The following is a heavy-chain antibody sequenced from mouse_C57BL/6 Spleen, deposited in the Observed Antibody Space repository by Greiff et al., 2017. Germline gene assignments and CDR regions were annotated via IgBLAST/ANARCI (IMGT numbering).Heavy chain of an antibody. CDR3: ARSPIYYDSPYAMDY. CDR2: INPGSGGT. V-gene: IGHV1-54*01. D-gene: IGHD2-4*01. Sequence: VQLQQSGAELVRPGTSVKVSCKASGYAFTNYLIEWVKQRPGQGLEWIGVINPGSGGTNYNEKFKGKATLTADKSSSTAYMQLRSLTSEDSAVYFCARSPIYYDSPYAMDYWGQGTSVTVSS. CDR1: GYAFTNYL. J-gene: IGHJ4*01.